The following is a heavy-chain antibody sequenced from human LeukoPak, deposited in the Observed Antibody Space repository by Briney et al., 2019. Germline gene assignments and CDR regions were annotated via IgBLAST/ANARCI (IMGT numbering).Heavy chain of an antibody. J-gene: IGHJ5*02. CDR2: ISWKSNNI. D-gene: IGHD5-12*01. V-gene: IGHV3-9*01. Sequence: GRSLRLSCVTSGFTFEDHAMHWVRQGPGKGLEWVAGISWKSNNIIYADSVRGRVTISRDNAKNTLYLQMNSLRDEDTAVYYCARARYDYRLPVDPWGQGTLVTVSS. CDR1: GFTFEDHA. CDR3: ARARYDYRLPVDP.